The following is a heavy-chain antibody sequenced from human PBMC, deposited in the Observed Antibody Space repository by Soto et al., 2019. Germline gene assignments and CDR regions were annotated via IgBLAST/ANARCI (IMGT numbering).Heavy chain of an antibody. J-gene: IGHJ4*02. CDR2: ISSTSYT. CDR3: ARDSVYYGDYELNYFDY. CDR1: GFTFSDYY. Sequence: QVQLVESGGGLVKPGGSPRLSCAASGFTFSDYYMSWIRQAPGKGLEWVSYISSTSYTNYADSVKGRFTISRDNAKNSLYLQMNSLRAEDPAVYYCARDSVYYGDYELNYFDYWGQGTLVTVSS. D-gene: IGHD4-17*01. V-gene: IGHV3-11*05.